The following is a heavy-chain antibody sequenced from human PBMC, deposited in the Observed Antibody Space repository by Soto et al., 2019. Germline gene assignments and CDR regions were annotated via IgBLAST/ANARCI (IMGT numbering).Heavy chain of an antibody. V-gene: IGHV4-31*03. CDR1: GDSISDGHY. CDR3: ARAMVREVIHLVFDY. D-gene: IGHD3-10*01. CDR2: IYYSGST. J-gene: IGHJ4*02. Sequence: QVQLQESGPGLVKPSQTLSLTCSVSGDSISDGHYWSWIRQHPGEGLEWIGNIYYSGSTYYNPSLKSRVTISLDTSKNQFSLKLSSVTAADTAVSSCARAMVREVIHLVFDYWGQGTLVTVSP.